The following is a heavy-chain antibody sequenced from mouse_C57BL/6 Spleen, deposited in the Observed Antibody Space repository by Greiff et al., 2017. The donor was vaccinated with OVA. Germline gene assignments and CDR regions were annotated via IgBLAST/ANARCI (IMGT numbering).Heavy chain of an antibody. D-gene: IGHD1-1*01. J-gene: IGHJ4*01. Sequence: VQLQQPGAELVKPGASVKLSCKASGYTFTSYWMHWVKQRPGQGLEWIGMIHPNSGSTNYNEKFKSKATLTVDKSSSTAYMQLSSLTSEDSAVYYCARALYGSSYGYAMDYWGQGTSVTVSS. CDR1: GYTFTSYW. V-gene: IGHV1-64*01. CDR2: IHPNSGST. CDR3: ARALYGSSYGYAMDY.